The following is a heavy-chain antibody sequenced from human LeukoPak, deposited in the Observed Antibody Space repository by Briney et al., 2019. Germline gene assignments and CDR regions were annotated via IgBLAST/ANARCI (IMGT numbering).Heavy chain of an antibody. CDR3: TSDDLMMTTVTTNDAFDM. V-gene: IGHV3-15*01. D-gene: IGHD4-17*01. Sequence: TGGSLRLSCAASGFTFSSYEMNWVRQAPGKGLEWVGRIKSKTDGGTRDYAAPVKGRFTISRDDSKNTLYLQMNSLKTEDTAVYYCTSDDLMMTTVTTNDAFDMWGQGTMVTVSS. CDR2: IKSKTDGGTR. CDR1: GFTFSSYE. J-gene: IGHJ3*02.